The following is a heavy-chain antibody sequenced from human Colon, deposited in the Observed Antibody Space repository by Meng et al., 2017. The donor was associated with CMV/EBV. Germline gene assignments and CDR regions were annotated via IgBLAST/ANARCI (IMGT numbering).Heavy chain of an antibody. CDR3: ARVRDSAIDY. CDR2: TSFDGSNK. Sequence: GGSLRLSCAASGFTFSDCAMHWVRQAPGKGLEWVATTSFDGSNKFYAESVKGRFIISRDNSKNALYLQMNSLRAEDTAVYYCARVRDSAIDYWGQGTLVTVSS. V-gene: IGHV3-30*04. J-gene: IGHJ4*02. D-gene: IGHD2-15*01. CDR1: GFTFSDCA.